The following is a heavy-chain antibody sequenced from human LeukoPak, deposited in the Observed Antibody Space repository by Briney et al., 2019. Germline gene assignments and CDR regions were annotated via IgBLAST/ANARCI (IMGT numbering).Heavy chain of an antibody. CDR1: GFTFSSYA. D-gene: IGHD6-13*01. V-gene: IGHV3-23*01. Sequence: GGSLRLSCAASGFTFSSYAMSWVRQAPGKGLEWVSAISGSGGSTYYADSVKGRFTISRDNSKNTLYLQMNSLRAEDTAVYYCAKDRTPGIAAAGRSFDYWGQGTLVTVSS. CDR3: AKDRTPGIAAAGRSFDY. J-gene: IGHJ4*02. CDR2: ISGSGGST.